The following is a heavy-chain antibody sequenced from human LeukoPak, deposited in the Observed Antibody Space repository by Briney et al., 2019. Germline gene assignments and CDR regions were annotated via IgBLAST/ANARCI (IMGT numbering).Heavy chain of an antibody. D-gene: IGHD6-13*01. Sequence: SETLSLTCAVYGGSFSGYYWSWIRQPPGKGLEWIGEINHSGSTNYNPSLKSRVTISVDTSKNQFSLKLSSVTAADTAVYYCARYLAAAGPDPVGAAAAGPDPPGLFWSDPWGQGTLVTVSS. J-gene: IGHJ5*02. V-gene: IGHV4-34*01. CDR1: GGSFSGYY. CDR3: ARYLAAAGPDPVGAAAAGPDPPGLFWSDP. CDR2: INHSGST.